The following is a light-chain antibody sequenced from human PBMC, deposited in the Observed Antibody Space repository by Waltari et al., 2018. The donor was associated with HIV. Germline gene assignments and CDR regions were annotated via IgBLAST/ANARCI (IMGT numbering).Light chain of an antibody. CDR2: DNK. CDR1: TSTIANKY. J-gene: IGLJ1*01. CDR3: GTWDSSLSADV. V-gene: IGLV1-51*01. Sequence: QSVLTQPPSVSAAPGQTVTISCSGSTSTIANKYISWYQQFPGSAPRVLIYDNKKRPSGIPDRFSGSQSATSATLTIAGLQTGDEADYFCGTWDSSLSADVFGTGTSVTVL.